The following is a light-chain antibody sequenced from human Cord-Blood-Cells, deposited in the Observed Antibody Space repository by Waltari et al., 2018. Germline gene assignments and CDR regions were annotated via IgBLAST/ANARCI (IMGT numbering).Light chain of an antibody. CDR3: CSYAGSYTWV. J-gene: IGLJ2*01. Sequence: SALTQPRSVSGSPGPSATIPSPRTHSDVAGCNYVSWYQQHPGKAPKLMIYDVSKRPSGVPDRFSGSKSGNTASLTIAGLQAEDEADYYCCSYAGSYTWVFGGVTKLTVL. V-gene: IGLV2-11*01. CDR1: HSDVAGCNY. CDR2: DVS.